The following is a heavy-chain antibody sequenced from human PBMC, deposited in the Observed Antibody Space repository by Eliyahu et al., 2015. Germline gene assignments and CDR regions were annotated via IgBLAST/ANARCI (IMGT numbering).Heavy chain of an antibody. CDR1: GGSVSSSSYY. J-gene: IGHJ5*02. CDR2: VYHSGST. V-gene: IGHV4-61*01. Sequence: QVQLQESGPGLVKPLETLSXTCTVSGGSVSSSSYYWSWIRQPPGKGLEWIGYVYHSGSTNYNPSLKSRVIISVDTSKNQFSLKLSSVTAADTAVYYCARDTSSGWVSWFDPWGQGTLVTVSS. D-gene: IGHD6-19*01. CDR3: ARDTSSGWVSWFDP.